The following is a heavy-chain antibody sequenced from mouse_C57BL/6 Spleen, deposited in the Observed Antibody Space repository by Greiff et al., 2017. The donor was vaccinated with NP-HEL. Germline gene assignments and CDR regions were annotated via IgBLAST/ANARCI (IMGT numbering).Heavy chain of an antibody. CDR1: GYTFTSYW. CDR2: IDPSDSYT. V-gene: IGHV1-69*01. D-gene: IGHD2-13*01. CDR3: AKGGDYGYWYFDV. J-gene: IGHJ1*03. Sequence: QVQLQQPGAELVMPGASVKLSCKASGYTFTSYWMHWVKQRPGQGLEWIGEIDPSDSYTNYNQKFKGKSTLTVDKSSSTAYMQLSSLTSEDSAVYYCAKGGDYGYWYFDVWGTGTTVTVSS.